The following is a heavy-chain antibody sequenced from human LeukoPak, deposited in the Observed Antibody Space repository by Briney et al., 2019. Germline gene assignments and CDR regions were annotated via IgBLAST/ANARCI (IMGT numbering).Heavy chain of an antibody. CDR1: GFTFSSYA. CDR3: ARLIRGDYVCYFDY. J-gene: IGHJ4*02. CDR2: ISYDGSNK. D-gene: IGHD4-17*01. V-gene: IGHV3-30*04. Sequence: GGSLRLSCAASGFTFSSYAMHWVRQAPGKGLEWVAVISYDGSNKYYADSVKGRFTISRDNSKNTLYLQMNSLRAEDTAVYYCARLIRGDYVCYFDYWGQGTLVTVSS.